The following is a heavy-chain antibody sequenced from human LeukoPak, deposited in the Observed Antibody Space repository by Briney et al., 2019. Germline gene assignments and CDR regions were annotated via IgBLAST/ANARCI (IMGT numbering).Heavy chain of an antibody. D-gene: IGHD2-15*01. V-gene: IGHV3-23*01. J-gene: IGHJ4*02. CDR3: AKDWAGYCSGGSCTDLDY. CDR1: GFTFSSYA. Sequence: GGSLRLSRAASGFTFSSYAMSWVRQAPGKGLEWVSAISGSGGSTYYADSVKGRFTISRDNSKNTLYLQMNSLRAEDTALYYCAKDWAGYCSGGSCTDLDYWGQGTLVTVSS. CDR2: ISGSGGST.